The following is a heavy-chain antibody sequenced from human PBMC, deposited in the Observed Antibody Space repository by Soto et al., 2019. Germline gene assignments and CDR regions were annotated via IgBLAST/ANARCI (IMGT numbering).Heavy chain of an antibody. J-gene: IGHJ5*02. V-gene: IGHV4-30-2*01. CDR2: IYHSGST. CDR3: ARVPSP. Sequence: SVPLSVTCAVAGGSSISGGYSWSWNRQPPGKGLEWIGYIYHSGSTYYNPSLKSRVTISVDRSKNQFSLKLSSVTAADTAVYYCARVPSPWGQGTLVTVSS. CDR1: GGSSISGGYS.